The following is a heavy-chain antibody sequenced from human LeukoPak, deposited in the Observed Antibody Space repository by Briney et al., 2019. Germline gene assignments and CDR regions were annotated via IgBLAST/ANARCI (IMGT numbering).Heavy chain of an antibody. J-gene: IGHJ6*02. V-gene: IGHV4-59*01. CDR3: ARDGGYYDSSGPYYYYGMDV. CDR2: IYYSGST. CDR1: GGSISGYY. D-gene: IGHD3-22*01. Sequence: SETLSLTCTVSGGSISGYYWSWIRQPPGKGLEWIGYIYYSGSTNYNPSLKSRVTISVDTSKNQFSLKLSSVTAADTAVYYCARDGGYYDSSGPYYYYGMDVWGQGTTVTVSS.